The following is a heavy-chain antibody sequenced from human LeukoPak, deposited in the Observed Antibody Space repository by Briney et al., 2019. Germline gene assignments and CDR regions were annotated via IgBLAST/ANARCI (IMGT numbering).Heavy chain of an antibody. V-gene: IGHV1-18*01. CDR3: ARAHYYGSGSYYSGYYYGMDV. CDR1: GYSFASYG. J-gene: IGHJ6*02. D-gene: IGHD3-10*01. CDR2: IKTYNGNT. Sequence: ASVKVSCKASGYSFASYGIIWVRQAPGHGLEWRGWIKTYNGNTNYAQKFQGRVTMTTDTSTSTAYMELRSLRSDDTAVYYCARAHYYGSGSYYSGYYYGMDVWGQGTTVTVSS.